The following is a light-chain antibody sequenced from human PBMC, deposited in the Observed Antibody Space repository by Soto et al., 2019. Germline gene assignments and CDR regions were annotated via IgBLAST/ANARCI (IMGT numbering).Light chain of an antibody. CDR3: LQDYAYPRT. V-gene: IGKV1-6*01. CDR1: QGIRND. CDR2: ASS. J-gene: IGKJ1*01. Sequence: AIQMTQSPSSLSASVGVRVTITCRASQGIRNDLAWYQQRPGKAPNLLIYASSNLQSGVPSRFRGSGSGTDFTLTISSLQPDDFATYYCLQDYAYPRTFGQGTKVEI.